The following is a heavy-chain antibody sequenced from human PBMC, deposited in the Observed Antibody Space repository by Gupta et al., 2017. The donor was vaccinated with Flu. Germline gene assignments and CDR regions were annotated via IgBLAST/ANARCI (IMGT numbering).Heavy chain of an antibody. J-gene: IGHJ4*02. CDR3: ARDRAYNCFDY. CDR2: INEDGSTN. V-gene: IGHV3-7*01. Sequence: EVHLVESGGGLVQPGGSLRLLSAAFGSTFSRSWMTWVRRAPGKGLEWVANINEDGSTNNYVDSVMGRFTISRDNAKNSLFLQMDSLRAEDTAVYYCARDRAYNCFDYWGQGTLVTVSS. D-gene: IGHD4-4*01. CDR1: GSTFSRSW.